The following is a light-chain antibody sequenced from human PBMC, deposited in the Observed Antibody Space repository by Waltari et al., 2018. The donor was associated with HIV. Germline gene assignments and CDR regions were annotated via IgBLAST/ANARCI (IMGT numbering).Light chain of an antibody. CDR2: RNN. Sequence: QSVLTQSPSASGTPGQRVTISCSGSSSNIGRNSVSWYQQFPGTAPKLLIYRNNQRPSGVPDRFFGSKSGASASLAISGLRSEDEADYYCAAWDDNLGGVFGGGTKLTVL. CDR3: AAWDDNLGGV. J-gene: IGLJ3*02. CDR1: SSNIGRNS. V-gene: IGLV1-47*01.